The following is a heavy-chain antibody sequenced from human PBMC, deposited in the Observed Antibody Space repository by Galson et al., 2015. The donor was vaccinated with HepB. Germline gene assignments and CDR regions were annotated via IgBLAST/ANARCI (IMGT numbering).Heavy chain of an antibody. Sequence: SLRLSCAASGFTFSDYYMSWIRQAPGKGLEWVSYISSSSSYTNYADSVKGRFTISRDNAKNSLYLQMNSLRAEDTAVYYCARDNRVPGIAAAGTYGGMDVWGQGTTVTVSS. D-gene: IGHD6-13*01. CDR1: GFTFSDYY. CDR3: ARDNRVPGIAAAGTYGGMDV. V-gene: IGHV3-11*06. J-gene: IGHJ6*02. CDR2: ISSSSSYT.